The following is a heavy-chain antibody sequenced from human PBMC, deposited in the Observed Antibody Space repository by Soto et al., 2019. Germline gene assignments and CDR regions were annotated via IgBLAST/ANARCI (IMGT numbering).Heavy chain of an antibody. CDR2: IIPVFGRA. Sequence: QVQLIQSGAEVKTPGSSVKVSCKASGGTFSSFLMGWVRQAPGQGLEWMGGIIPVFGRATYSQKFQGRVTITADDSTSTVYMELSGLKSEDTAVYYCILDCTSMSCYGYLGVDDWGPGTTVTVSS. CDR3: ILDCTSMSCYGYLGVDD. CDR1: GGTFSSFL. V-gene: IGHV1-69*01. J-gene: IGHJ6*02. D-gene: IGHD5-18*01.